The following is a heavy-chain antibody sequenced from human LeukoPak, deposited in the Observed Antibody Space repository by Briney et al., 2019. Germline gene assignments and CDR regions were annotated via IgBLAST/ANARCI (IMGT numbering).Heavy chain of an antibody. J-gene: IGHJ6*02. CDR1: GYTFTSYG. V-gene: IGHV1-18*01. D-gene: IGHD2-2*02. CDR2: ISAYNGNT. CDR3: ARDLDCSSTSCYILSYYYYGMDV. Sequence: GASVKVSCKASGYTFTSYGISWVRHAPGQGLEWMGWISAYNGNTNYAQKLQGRVTMTTDTSTSTAYMQLRSLRSDDTAVYYCARDLDCSSTSCYILSYYYYGMDVWGQGTTVTVSS.